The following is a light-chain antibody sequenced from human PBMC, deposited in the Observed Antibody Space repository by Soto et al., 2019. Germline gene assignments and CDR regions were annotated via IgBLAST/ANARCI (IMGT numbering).Light chain of an antibody. CDR3: SLYTSENAYV. CDR1: STDFVGYNR. J-gene: IGLJ1*01. V-gene: IGLV2-18*01. CDR2: EVS. Sequence: QSALTQPPSVSGSPGQSVTISCTGTSTDFVGYNRVSWYQQPPGTAPKLMIYEVSKRPSGVPDRFSGSKSGNTASLTISGIQAADEADYYCSLYTSENAYVFGTGTRSPS.